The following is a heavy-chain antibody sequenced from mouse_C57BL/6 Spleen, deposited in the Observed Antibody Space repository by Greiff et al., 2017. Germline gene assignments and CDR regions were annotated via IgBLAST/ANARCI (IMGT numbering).Heavy chain of an antibody. CDR2: IDPSDSYT. CDR1: GYTFTSYW. V-gene: IGHV1-69*01. J-gene: IGHJ4*01. CDR3: ATAQATMDY. Sequence: QVQLQQPGAELVMPGASVKLSCKASGYTFTSYWMHWVKQRPGQGLEWIGEIDPSDSYTNYNQKFKGKSTLTVDKSSSTAYMQLSSLTSEDSAVYYWATAQATMDYWGQGTSVTVAS. D-gene: IGHD3-2*02.